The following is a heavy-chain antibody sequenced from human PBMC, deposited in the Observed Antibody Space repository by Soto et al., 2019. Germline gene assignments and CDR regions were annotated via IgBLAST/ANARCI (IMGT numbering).Heavy chain of an antibody. CDR3: AREDTMIVVVIPYGMDV. CDR2: ISSSSSTI. J-gene: IGHJ6*02. CDR1: GFTFSSYS. V-gene: IGHV3-48*02. Sequence: EVQLVESGGGLVQPGGSLRLSCAASGFTFSSYSMNWVRQAPGKGLEWVSYISSSSSTIYYADSVKGRFTISRDNAKNSLYLQMNSLRDEDTAVYYCAREDTMIVVVIPYGMDVWGQGTTVTVSS. D-gene: IGHD3-22*01.